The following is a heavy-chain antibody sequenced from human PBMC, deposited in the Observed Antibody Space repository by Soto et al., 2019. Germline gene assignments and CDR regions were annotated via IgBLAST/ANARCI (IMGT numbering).Heavy chain of an antibody. CDR3: VYSRCGEDCLQSYSSHYDYGMDV. V-gene: IGHV2-5*02. J-gene: IGHJ6*02. D-gene: IGHD2-21*02. CDR1: GFSLSTGGVG. Sequence: QITLKESGPTLVKPTQTLTLSCTFSGFSLSTGGVGVCWIRQPSGEALEWLALLHWDDDWRYSPSLKTRLTSTKYTSKQQVILSMTYMNLVDTATYYCVYSRCGEDCLQSYSSHYDYGMDVWGQGTTVTASS. CDR2: LHWDDDW.